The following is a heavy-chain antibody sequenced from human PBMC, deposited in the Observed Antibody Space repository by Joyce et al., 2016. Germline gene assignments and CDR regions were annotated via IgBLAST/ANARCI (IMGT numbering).Heavy chain of an antibody. J-gene: IGHJ5*02. D-gene: IGHD6-6*01. Sequence: EVQLVESGGGLVQPGGSLGLSRAASGFSFSGYWIHWVRQAPGKGLVWVSRINTDVSSKRVADSVKGRCTSARDNAKNTLYLQMNSLGAEDSAVYYCVRGISARPGGPNWFDPWGQGTLVTVSS. CDR2: INTDVSSK. CDR1: GFSFSGYW. V-gene: IGHV3-74*01. CDR3: VRGISARPGGPNWFDP.